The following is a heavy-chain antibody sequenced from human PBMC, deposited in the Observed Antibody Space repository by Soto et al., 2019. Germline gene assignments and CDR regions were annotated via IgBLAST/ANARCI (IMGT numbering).Heavy chain of an antibody. CDR2: IIDSGAST. V-gene: IGHV3-23*01. Sequence: HPGGSPRLSCAAPEFTFSSCAMGWVRQAPGRGLEWVSDIIDSGASTYYADSVKGRFTISRDNSKSTLYLQMNSLRAEDTALYYCAKGRSYYYYYGVDVWGQGTTVTVSS. CDR3: AKGRSYYYYYGVDV. CDR1: EFTFSSCA. J-gene: IGHJ6*02.